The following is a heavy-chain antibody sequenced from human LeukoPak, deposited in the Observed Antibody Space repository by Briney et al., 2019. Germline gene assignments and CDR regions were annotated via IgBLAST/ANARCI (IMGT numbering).Heavy chain of an antibody. CDR3: ARDLSDTALDY. CDR1: GYTFTSYY. D-gene: IGHD5-18*01. J-gene: IGHJ4*02. Sequence: ASVKVSCKASGYTFTSYYMRWVRQAPGQGLEWMGRINPSGGSTSYAQKFQGRVTMTRDTSTSTVYMELSSLRSEDTAVYYCARDLSDTALDYWGQGTLVTVSS. V-gene: IGHV1-46*01. CDR2: INPSGGST.